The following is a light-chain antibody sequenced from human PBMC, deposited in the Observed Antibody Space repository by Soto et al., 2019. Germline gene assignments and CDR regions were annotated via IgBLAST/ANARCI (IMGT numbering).Light chain of an antibody. CDR1: QSVSSSY. CDR3: QQYGSSLFT. CDR2: GAS. Sequence: EIVLTQSPGTLSLSPGERATLSCRASQSVSSSYLAWYQQKPGQAPRLLIYGASSRATGIPDRFSGSGSGKDFTLPISRLEPEVFAVYYCQQYGSSLFTFGPGPKVDIK. V-gene: IGKV3-20*01. J-gene: IGKJ3*01.